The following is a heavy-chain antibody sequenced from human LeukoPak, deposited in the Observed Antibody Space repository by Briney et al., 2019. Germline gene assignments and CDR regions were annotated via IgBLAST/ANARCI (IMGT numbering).Heavy chain of an antibody. V-gene: IGHV1-2*02. CDR3: ARDLSMDTITGYGFDP. J-gene: IGHJ5*02. Sequence: ASVKVSCKASGYTFTGYYMHWVRQAPGQGLEWMGWINPNSGGTNYAQKFQGRVTMTRDTSISTAYMELRRLRADDTAVYYCARDLSMDTITGYGFDPWGQGTPVTVSS. CDR2: INPNSGGT. D-gene: IGHD5-18*01. CDR1: GYTFTGYY.